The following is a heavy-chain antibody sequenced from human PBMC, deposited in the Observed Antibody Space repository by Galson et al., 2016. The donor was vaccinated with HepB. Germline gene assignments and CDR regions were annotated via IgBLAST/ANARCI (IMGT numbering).Heavy chain of an antibody. D-gene: IGHD3-10*01. J-gene: IGHJ4*02. CDR3: ARYSHDYSHYYNIDY. CDR1: GFIVSNHY. CDR2: LDAAGRT. V-gene: IGHV3-53*01. Sequence: SLRLSCAASGFIVSNHYMTWVRQAPGQGLEWVSVLDAAGRTPYADSVRGRFTVSRDTSKNTLYLQMSSLKAEDTAVYYCARYSHDYSHYYNIDYWGQGTLVTVSS.